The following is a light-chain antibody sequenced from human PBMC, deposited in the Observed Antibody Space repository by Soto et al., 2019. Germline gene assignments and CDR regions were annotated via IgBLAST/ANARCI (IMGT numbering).Light chain of an antibody. J-gene: IGKJ4*01. CDR3: QQFSSYPLT. Sequence: EIVFTQSACTLSLSPGGKATLSCRASQSVSSNLAWYQQNPGQAPRLLIYGASTRATGVPARFSGSGSGTEFTLTINSLQSEDFAVYYCQQFSSYPLTFGGGTKVDIK. V-gene: IGKV3-15*01. CDR1: QSVSSN. CDR2: GAS.